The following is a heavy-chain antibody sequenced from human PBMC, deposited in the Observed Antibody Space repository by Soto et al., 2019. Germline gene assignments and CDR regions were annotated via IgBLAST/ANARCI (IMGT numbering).Heavy chain of an antibody. D-gene: IGHD3-10*01. CDR1: GYSFTSYW. V-gene: IGHV5-10-1*01. Sequence: PGESLKISCKGSGYSFTSYWISWVRQMPEKGLEWMGRIDPSDSYTNYSPSFQGHVTISADKSISTAYLQWSSLKASDTAMYYCARLWFGELSYYYYGMDVWGQGTTVTVSS. CDR3: ARLWFGELSYYYYGMDV. J-gene: IGHJ6*02. CDR2: IDPSDSYT.